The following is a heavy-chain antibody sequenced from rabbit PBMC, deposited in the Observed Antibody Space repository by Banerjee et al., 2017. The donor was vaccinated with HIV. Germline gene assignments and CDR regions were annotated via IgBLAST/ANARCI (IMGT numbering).Heavy chain of an antibody. CDR3: ARCNKYDDYGDVWLDL. Sequence: QSLEESGGDLVKPGASLTLTCKASGFTLSSSYWIYWVRQAPGKGLEWIGCINTGDGSTYYASWAKGRFTISKTSSTTVTLQMTSLTAADTATYFCARCNKYDDYGDVWLDLWGPGTLGTVS. D-gene: IGHD2-1*01. CDR2: INTGDGST. V-gene: IGHV1S40*01. CDR1: GFTLSSSYW. J-gene: IGHJ6*01.